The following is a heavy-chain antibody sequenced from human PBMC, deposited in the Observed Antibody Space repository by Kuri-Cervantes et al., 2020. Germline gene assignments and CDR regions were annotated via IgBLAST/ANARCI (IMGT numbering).Heavy chain of an antibody. CDR1: GGSFSGYY. CDR3: ARDFGYGDYGEAFDI. D-gene: IGHD4-17*01. Sequence: SQTLSLTCVVYGGSFSGYYWNWIRQPPGKGLEWIGEINHSGGTNYNPSLKSRVTISLDTSKNQFSLRLGSVTAADTAVYYCARDFGYGDYGEAFDIWGQGTMVTVSS. J-gene: IGHJ3*02. V-gene: IGHV4-34*01. CDR2: INHSGGT.